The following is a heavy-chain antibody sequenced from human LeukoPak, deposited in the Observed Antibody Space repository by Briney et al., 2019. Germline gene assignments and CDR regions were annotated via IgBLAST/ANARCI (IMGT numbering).Heavy chain of an antibody. V-gene: IGHV3-7*01. CDR3: ARDQGPQLESY. J-gene: IGHJ4*02. D-gene: IGHD6-6*01. CDR2: IKPDGTTK. CDR1: GFPFSSYS. Sequence: PGGSLRLSCAASGFPFSSYSMTWVRQAPGKGLEWVANIKPDGTTKFYVDSVKGRFTISRDNALNSLYLQMNSLRAEDTAVYYCARDQGPQLESYWGQGTLVTVSS.